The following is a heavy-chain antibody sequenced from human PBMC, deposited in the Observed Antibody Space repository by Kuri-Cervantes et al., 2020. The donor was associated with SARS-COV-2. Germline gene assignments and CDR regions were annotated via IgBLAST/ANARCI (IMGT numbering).Heavy chain of an antibody. J-gene: IGHJ4*02. V-gene: IGHV3-7*01. CDR3: ARVGRAGPFDY. CDR1: GFTFSSHC. Sequence: GESLKISCTASGFTFSSHCMSWVRQAPGKGLEWVANIKEDGSEKHYVDSVKGRFTISRDNAKNSLYLQMNSLRAEDTAVYYCARVGRAGPFDYWGQGTLVTVSS. D-gene: IGHD6-13*01. CDR2: IKEDGSEK.